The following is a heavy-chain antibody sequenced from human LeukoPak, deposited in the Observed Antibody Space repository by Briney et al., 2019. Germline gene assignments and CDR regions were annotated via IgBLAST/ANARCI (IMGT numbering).Heavy chain of an antibody. CDR2: FDPEDGET. CDR3: ATDLGYCSGGSCYFDY. CDR1: GYSLTELS. Sequence: ASVKVSCKVSGYSLTELSMHWVRQAPGKRLEWMGGFDPEDGETIYVQKFQGRVTITEDTSTDTAYMELSSLRSEDTAVYYCATDLGYCSGGSCYFDYWGQGTPVTVSS. V-gene: IGHV1-24*01. J-gene: IGHJ4*02. D-gene: IGHD2-15*01.